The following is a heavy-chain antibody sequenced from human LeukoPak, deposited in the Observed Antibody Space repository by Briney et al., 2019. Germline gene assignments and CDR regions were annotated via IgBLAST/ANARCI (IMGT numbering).Heavy chain of an antibody. J-gene: IGHJ4*02. V-gene: IGHV4-34*01. Sequence: SETLSLTRAVYGGSFSGYYWSWIRQPPGKGLEWIGEINHSGSTNYNPSLKSRVTISVDTSKNQFSLKLSSVTAADTAVYYCARAIYGGNSGHYFDYWGQGTLVTVSS. D-gene: IGHD4-23*01. CDR2: INHSGST. CDR1: GGSFSGYY. CDR3: ARAIYGGNSGHYFDY.